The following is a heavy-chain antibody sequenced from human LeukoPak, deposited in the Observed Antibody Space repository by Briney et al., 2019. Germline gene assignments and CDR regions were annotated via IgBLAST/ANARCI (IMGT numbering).Heavy chain of an antibody. Sequence: GGSLRLSCAASGFTFSSHSMNWVRQAPGKGLEYVSAIISNGGSTYYADSVKGRFTISRDNSKNMVFLQMSSLRAEDTAVYYCVKGRIEGVIIDAFDIWGQGTVVTVSS. CDR1: GFTFSSHS. CDR3: VKGRIEGVIIDAFDI. J-gene: IGHJ3*02. D-gene: IGHD3-10*01. V-gene: IGHV3-64D*06. CDR2: IISNGGST.